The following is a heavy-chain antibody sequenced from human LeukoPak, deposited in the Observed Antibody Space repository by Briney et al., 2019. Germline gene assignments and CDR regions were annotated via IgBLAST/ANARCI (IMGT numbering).Heavy chain of an antibody. J-gene: IGHJ4*02. CDR2: IYYSGST. D-gene: IGHD6-13*01. CDR3: ARAYSPPQWSPFDY. V-gene: IGHV4-39*07. Sequence: PSETLSLTCTVSGGSISSGSYYWGRIRQPPGKGLEWIGSIYYSGSTYYKPSLKSRVTISLDTSKNQFSLKLSSVTAADTAVYYCARAYSPPQWSPFDYWGQGTLVTVSS. CDR1: GGSISSGSYY.